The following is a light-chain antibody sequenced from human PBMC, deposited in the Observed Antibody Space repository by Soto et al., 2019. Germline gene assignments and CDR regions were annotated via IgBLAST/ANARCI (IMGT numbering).Light chain of an antibody. J-gene: IGKJ1*01. CDR1: QSVSSNY. V-gene: IGKV3D-7*01. Sequence: EVVLTQSPGTLSLSPGERATLSCRASQSVSSNYLAWYQQKPGQAPRLLIYGASTRATGIPARFSGSGSGTDFTLTISSLQPEDFAVYYCQQDYNLPWTFGQGTKVDI. CDR2: GAS. CDR3: QQDYNLPWT.